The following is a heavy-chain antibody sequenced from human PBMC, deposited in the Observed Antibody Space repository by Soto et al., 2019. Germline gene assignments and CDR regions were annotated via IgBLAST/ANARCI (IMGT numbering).Heavy chain of an antibody. D-gene: IGHD2-2*01. Sequence: SSETLSLTCTVSGGSISSGGYYWSWIRQHPGKGLEWIGYIYYSGSTYYNPSLKSRVTISVDTSKNQFSLKLSSVTAADTAVYYCARAYCSSTSCYLFDYWGQGTLVTVS. V-gene: IGHV4-31*03. CDR3: ARAYCSSTSCYLFDY. CDR1: GGSISSGGYY. J-gene: IGHJ4*02. CDR2: IYYSGST.